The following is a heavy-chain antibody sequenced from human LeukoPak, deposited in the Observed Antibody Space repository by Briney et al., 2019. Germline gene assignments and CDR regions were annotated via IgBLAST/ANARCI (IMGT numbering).Heavy chain of an antibody. Sequence: GGSLRLSCVASGFSLSTYDMYWVRQAPGKGLEYVSAITSNGGTTYYANSVKGRFTISRDNSKNTLYLQMGSLRAEDTAVYYCASQPYYYDSSGYSHPPFDYWGQGTLVTVSS. D-gene: IGHD3-22*01. CDR3: ASQPYYYDSSGYSHPPFDY. CDR1: GFSLSTYD. J-gene: IGHJ4*02. V-gene: IGHV3-64*01. CDR2: ITSNGGTT.